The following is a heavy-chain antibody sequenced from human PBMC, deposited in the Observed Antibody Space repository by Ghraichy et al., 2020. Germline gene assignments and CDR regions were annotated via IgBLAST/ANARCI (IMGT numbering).Heavy chain of an antibody. CDR3: ATSRRSGWYGGDFDY. CDR1: GFTFSSYW. D-gene: IGHD6-19*01. CDR2: INSDGSST. V-gene: IGHV3-74*01. Sequence: LSLTCAASGFTFSSYWMHWVRQAPGKGLVWVSRINSDGSSTSYADSVKGRFTISRDNAKNTLYLQMNSLRDEDTAVYYFATSRRSGWYGGDFDYWGQGTLVTVSS. J-gene: IGHJ4*02.